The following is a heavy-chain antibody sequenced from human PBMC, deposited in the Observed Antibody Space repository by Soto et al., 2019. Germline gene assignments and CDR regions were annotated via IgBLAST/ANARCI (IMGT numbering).Heavy chain of an antibody. D-gene: IGHD3-22*01. Sequence: SVKVSCKASGGTFSSYAISWVRQAPGQGLEWMGGIIPIFGTANYAQKFQGRVTITADESTSTAYMELSSLRSEDTAVYYCASRPYYYDSRRTYYGMDVWGQGTTVTVSS. CDR3: ASRPYYYDSRRTYYGMDV. V-gene: IGHV1-69*13. CDR2: IIPIFGTA. CDR1: GGTFSSYA. J-gene: IGHJ6*02.